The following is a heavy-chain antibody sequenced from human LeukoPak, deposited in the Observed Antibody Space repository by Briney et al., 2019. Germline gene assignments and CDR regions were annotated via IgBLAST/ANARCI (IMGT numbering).Heavy chain of an antibody. CDR2: ISYDGSNK. J-gene: IGHJ4*02. CDR3: AREEAAGTGNFFDY. V-gene: IGHV3-30-3*01. D-gene: IGHD6-13*01. CDR1: GFTFSSYA. Sequence: GGSLRLSCAASGFTFSSYAMHWVRQAPGKGLEWVAVISYDGSNKYYADSVKGRFTISRDNSKNTLYLQMNSLRAEDTAVYYCAREEAAGTGNFFDYGGQRTLVTVSS.